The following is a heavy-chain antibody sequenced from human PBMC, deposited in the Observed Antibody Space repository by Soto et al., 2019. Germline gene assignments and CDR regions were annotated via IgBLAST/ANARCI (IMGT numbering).Heavy chain of an antibody. CDR1: GFTFSNAW. Sequence: PGGSLRLSCAASGFTFSNAWMNWVRQAPGKGLEWVGRIKSKTDGGTTDYAAPVKGRFTISRDDSKNTLYLQMNSLKTEDTAVYYCTTGELYYDFWSGYLAPFDYWGQGTLVTVSS. V-gene: IGHV3-15*07. D-gene: IGHD3-3*01. CDR2: IKSKTDGGTT. J-gene: IGHJ4*02. CDR3: TTGELYYDFWSGYLAPFDY.